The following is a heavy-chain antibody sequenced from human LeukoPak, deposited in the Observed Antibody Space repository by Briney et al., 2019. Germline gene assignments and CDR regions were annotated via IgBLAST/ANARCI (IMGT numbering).Heavy chain of an antibody. V-gene: IGHV3-15*01. CDR1: GFTFSTYS. CDR2: IKSKADGGTT. CDR3: TTGHIYGSGSYYNPNWFDP. D-gene: IGHD3-10*01. J-gene: IGHJ5*02. Sequence: PGGSLRLSCAASGFTFSTYSMNWVRQAPGRGLEWVGRIKSKADGGTTDYAAPVKGRFTISRDDSKNTLFLHMSSLKTEDTALYYCTTGHIYGSGSYYNPNWFDPWGQGTLVTVSS.